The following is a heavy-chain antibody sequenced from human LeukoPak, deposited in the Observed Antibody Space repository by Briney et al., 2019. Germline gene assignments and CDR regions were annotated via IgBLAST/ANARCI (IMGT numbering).Heavy chain of an antibody. CDR1: GFTFNSFC. J-gene: IGHJ4*02. D-gene: IGHD1-26*01. CDR3: ARSHQRVGIEDY. Sequence: GSLRLSCAASGFTFNSFCMSRVRQAPGKGLGGLSYISSSSSTIYYADSVRGRFTISRDNAKNSLYLQINSLRADDTAVYYCARSHQRVGIEDYWGQGTLVTVSS. V-gene: IGHV3-48*04. CDR2: ISSSSSTI.